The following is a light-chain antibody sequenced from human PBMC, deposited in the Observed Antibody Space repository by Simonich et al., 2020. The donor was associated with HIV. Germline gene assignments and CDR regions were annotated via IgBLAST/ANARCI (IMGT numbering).Light chain of an antibody. CDR1: QSVSSM. J-gene: IGKJ3*01. CDR2: GVS. CDR3: QQSNNWPLT. V-gene: IGKV3D-15*01. Sequence: IVMTQSPATLSVSPGERATLSCRASQSVSSMLAWFQQHPGQAPRLLIYGVSTRATGIPARFSGSGSGTDFTLTISSMQSEDFAVYYCQQSNNWPLTFGPGTKVDIK.